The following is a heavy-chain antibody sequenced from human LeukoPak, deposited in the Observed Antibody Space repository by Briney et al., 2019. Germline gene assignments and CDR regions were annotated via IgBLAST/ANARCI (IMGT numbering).Heavy chain of an antibody. CDR1: GYTFTSYA. D-gene: IGHD6-13*01. CDR2: VSAYNGAT. Sequence: GASVKVSCKASGYTFTSYAIGWVRQAPGQGLEWMGWVSAYNGATKYAQKFQGRVTMTRNTSISTAYMELSSLRSEDTAVYYCARGRRAAAGTLHYWGQGTLVTVSS. CDR3: ARGRRAAAGTLHY. J-gene: IGHJ4*02. V-gene: IGHV1-18*01.